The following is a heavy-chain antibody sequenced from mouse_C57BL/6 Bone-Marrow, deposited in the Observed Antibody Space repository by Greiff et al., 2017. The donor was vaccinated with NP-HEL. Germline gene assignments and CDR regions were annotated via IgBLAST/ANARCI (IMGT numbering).Heavy chain of an antibody. CDR3: ATDYGSSPWYFDV. J-gene: IGHJ1*03. D-gene: IGHD1-1*01. CDR2: IDPEDGET. CDR1: GFNIKDYY. Sequence: VHVKQSGAELVKPGASVKLSCTASGFNIKDYYMHWVKQRTEQGLEWIGRIDPEDGETKYAPKFQGKATITADTSSNTAYLQLSSLTSEDTAVYYCATDYGSSPWYFDVWGTGTTVTVSS. V-gene: IGHV14-2*01.